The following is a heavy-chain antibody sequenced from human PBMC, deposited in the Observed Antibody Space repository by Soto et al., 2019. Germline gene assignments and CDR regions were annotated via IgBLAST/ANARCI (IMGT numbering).Heavy chain of an antibody. CDR2: IDPSDSYT. D-gene: IGHD3-3*01. CDR1: GYSFTSYW. Sequence: GESLKISCKGSGYSFTSYWISWVRQMPGKGLEWMGRIDPSDSYTNYSPSFQGHVTISADKSISTAYLQWGSLKASDTAMYYRARTPYYDFWSGYSLSYGMDVWGQGTTVTVSS. CDR3: ARTPYYDFWSGYSLSYGMDV. V-gene: IGHV5-10-1*01. J-gene: IGHJ6*02.